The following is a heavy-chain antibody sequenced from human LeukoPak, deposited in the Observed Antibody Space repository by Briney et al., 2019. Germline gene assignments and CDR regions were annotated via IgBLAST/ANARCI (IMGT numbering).Heavy chain of an antibody. V-gene: IGHV3-33*06. CDR3: AKGARFLEWISPFY. CDR2: IWYDGSNK. D-gene: IGHD3-3*01. J-gene: IGHJ4*02. Sequence: GRSLRLSCAASGFTFSSYGMHWVRQAPGKGLEWVAVIWYDGSNKYYADSVKGRFTISRDNSKNTLYLQMNRLRAEDTAVYYCAKGARFLEWISPFYWGQGTLVTVSS. CDR1: GFTFSSYG.